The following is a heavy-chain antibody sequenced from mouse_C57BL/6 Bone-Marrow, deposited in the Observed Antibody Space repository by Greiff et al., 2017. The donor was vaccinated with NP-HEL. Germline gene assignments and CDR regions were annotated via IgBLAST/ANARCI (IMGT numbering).Heavy chain of an antibody. V-gene: IGHV3-6*01. D-gene: IGHD2-3*01. Sequence: ESGPGLVKPSQSLSLTCSVTGYSITSGYYWNWIRQFPGNKLEWMGYISYDGSNNYNPSLKNRISITRDTSKNQFFLKLNSVTTEDTATYYCARVGGWLLRLDYWGQGTTLTVSS. J-gene: IGHJ2*01. CDR2: ISYDGSN. CDR1: GYSITSGYY. CDR3: ARVGGWLLRLDY.